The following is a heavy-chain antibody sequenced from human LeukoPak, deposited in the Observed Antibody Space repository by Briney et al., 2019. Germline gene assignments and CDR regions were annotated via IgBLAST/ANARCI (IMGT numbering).Heavy chain of an antibody. CDR2: ISSSSSAI. V-gene: IGHV3-48*02. D-gene: IGHD2/OR15-2a*01. CDR1: GFTFSSYS. CDR3: VRDHYYSFDY. Sequence: PGGSLRLSCAASGFTFSSYSMNWVRQAPGKGLEWISYISSSSSAIYYADSVKGRSTISRDNAKNSLYLQMNSLRDEYTAVYYCVRDHYYSFDYWGQGTLVTVSS. J-gene: IGHJ4*02.